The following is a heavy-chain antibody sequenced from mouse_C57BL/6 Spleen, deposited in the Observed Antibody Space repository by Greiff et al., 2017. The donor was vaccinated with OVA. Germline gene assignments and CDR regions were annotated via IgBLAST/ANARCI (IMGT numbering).Heavy chain of an antibody. CDR1: GYTFTSYW. CDR2: IDPSDSYT. CDR3: ARYDYVWYFDV. J-gene: IGHJ1*03. Sequence: QVQLQQSGAELVMPGASVKLSCKASGYTFTSYWMHWVKQRPGQGLEWIGEIDPSDSYTNYNQKFKGKSTLTVDKSSSTAYMQLSSLTSEDSAVYYCARYDYVWYFDVWGTGTTVTVSS. D-gene: IGHD2-4*01. V-gene: IGHV1-69*01.